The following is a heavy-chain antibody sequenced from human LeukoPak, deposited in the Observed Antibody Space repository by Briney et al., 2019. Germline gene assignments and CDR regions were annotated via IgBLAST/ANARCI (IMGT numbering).Heavy chain of an antibody. D-gene: IGHD5-12*01. V-gene: IGHV4-39*01. J-gene: IGHJ4*02. Sequence: PSETLSLTCTVSGGPISSSNNYWGWVRQPPGKGLEWIGSMPYSGSTYSNPSLKSRVTISVDTSKNQFSLKLSSVTAADTAVYYCKGYKVGTFDHSWGQGNLVTGPS. CDR1: GGPISSSNNY. CDR2: MPYSGST. CDR3: KGYKVGTFDHS.